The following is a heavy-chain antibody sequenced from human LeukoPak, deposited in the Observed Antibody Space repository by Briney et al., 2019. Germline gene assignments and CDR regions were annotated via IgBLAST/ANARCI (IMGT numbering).Heavy chain of an antibody. V-gene: IGHV3-23*01. CDR1: GFTFSNYA. D-gene: IGHD1-26*01. CDR3: ARSAVGTSCCTAVDY. CDR2: ISTSGDRT. Sequence: PGGSLRLSCAAAGFTFSNYAMTWVRQAPGKGLEWVSGISTSGDRTYYADSVKGRFTISRDNSKNTLYLQMNSLRAEDTAEYYCARSAVGTSCCTAVDYWGQGTLVTVSS. J-gene: IGHJ4*02.